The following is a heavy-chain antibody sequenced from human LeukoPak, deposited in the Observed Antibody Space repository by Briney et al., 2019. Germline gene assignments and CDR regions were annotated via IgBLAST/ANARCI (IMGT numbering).Heavy chain of an antibody. Sequence: EASVKVSCKASGYTFTSYAMNWVRQAPGQGLEWMGWINTNTGNPTYAQGFTGRFVFSLDTSVSTAYLQISSLKTEDTAVYYCARAFPRVVPAATIDYWGQGTLVTVSS. V-gene: IGHV7-4-1*02. J-gene: IGHJ4*02. D-gene: IGHD2-2*01. CDR3: ARAFPRVVPAATIDY. CDR2: INTNTGNP. CDR1: GYTFTSYA.